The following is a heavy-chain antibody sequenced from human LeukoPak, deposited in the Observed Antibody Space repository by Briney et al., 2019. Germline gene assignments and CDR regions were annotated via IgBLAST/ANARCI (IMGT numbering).Heavy chain of an antibody. J-gene: IGHJ5*02. CDR2: IYTSGST. CDR3: ASHYYDSSGYCAS. Sequence: SETLSLTCTVSGGSISSSSYYWSWIRQPAGKGLEWIGRIYTSGSTNYNPSLKSRVTMSVDTSKNQFSLKLSSVTAADTAVYYCASHYYDSSGYCASWGQGTLVTVSS. CDR1: GGSISSSSYY. V-gene: IGHV4-61*02. D-gene: IGHD3-22*01.